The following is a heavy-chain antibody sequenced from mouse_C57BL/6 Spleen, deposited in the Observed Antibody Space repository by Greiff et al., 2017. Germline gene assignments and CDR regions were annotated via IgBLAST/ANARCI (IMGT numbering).Heavy chain of an antibody. D-gene: IGHD2-1*01. CDR2: INPSSGYT. V-gene: IGHV1-4*01. Sequence: QVQLQQSGAELARPGASVKMSCKASGYTFTSYTMHWVKQRPGQGLEWIGYINPSSGYTKYNQKFKDKATLTADKSSSTAYMQLSSLTSEDSAVYDCARVDYGTAWFAYWGQGTLVTVSA. CDR3: ARVDYGTAWFAY. J-gene: IGHJ3*01. CDR1: GYTFTSYT.